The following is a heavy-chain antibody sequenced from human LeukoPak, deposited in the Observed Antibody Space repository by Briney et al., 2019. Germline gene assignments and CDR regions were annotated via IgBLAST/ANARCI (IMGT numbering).Heavy chain of an antibody. D-gene: IGHD4-11*01. CDR3: ARGYGNYVRDPGV. CDR1: GFTFSTYA. CDR2: ISDSGANT. V-gene: IGHV3-23*01. J-gene: IGHJ6*02. Sequence: QSGGSLRLSCAASGFTFSTYAMSWVRQAPGKGLEWVSTISDSGANTYYADSVRGRFTISRDNAKNSLYLQMDSLRAEDTAVYYCARGYGNYVRDPGVWGQGTAVTVSS.